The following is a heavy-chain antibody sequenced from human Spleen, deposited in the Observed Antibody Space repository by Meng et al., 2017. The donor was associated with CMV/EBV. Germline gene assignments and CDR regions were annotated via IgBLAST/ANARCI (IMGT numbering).Heavy chain of an antibody. V-gene: IGHV1-2*02. CDR1: FSNYY. J-gene: IGHJ4*02. CDR2: VNPKSGAT. D-gene: IGHD2-15*01. Sequence: FSNYYIHWMRQAPGQGLAWTGWVNPKSGATNYLRKFRGRVTMTRDTSISTAYMELSRLTSDDTAVYYCVRGQLVDNVMVPPESYFDYWGQGTLVTVSS. CDR3: VRGQLVDNVMVPPESYFDY.